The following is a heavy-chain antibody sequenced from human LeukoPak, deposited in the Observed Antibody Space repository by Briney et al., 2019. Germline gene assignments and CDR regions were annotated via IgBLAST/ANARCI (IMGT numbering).Heavy chain of an antibody. V-gene: IGHV3-73*01. Sequence: GGSLRLSCAASGFTFSGSIMHWVRQASGKGLEWVGRIRSKAKSYATTYAASVKGRFTISRDDSKNTAYLQMNSLKTEDTAVYYCTTTYYDILTGYYTFDYWGQGTLVTVSS. D-gene: IGHD3-9*01. CDR2: IRSKAKSYAT. J-gene: IGHJ4*02. CDR3: TTTYYDILTGYYTFDY. CDR1: GFTFSGSI.